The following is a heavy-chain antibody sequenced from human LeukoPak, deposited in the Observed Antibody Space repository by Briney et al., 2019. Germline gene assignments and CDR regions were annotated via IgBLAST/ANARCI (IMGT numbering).Heavy chain of an antibody. Sequence: SETLSLTCTVSGDSITGSSYYWGWIRQPPGKGLEWIGSMYYSGSTYSNPSLKSRVTISADTSKNQFTLKLKSVTAADTAVYYCARQYYDSTGYYYFDYWGQGTLVTVSS. CDR2: MYYSGST. CDR3: ARQYYDSTGYYYFDY. V-gene: IGHV4-39*01. CDR1: GDSITGSSYY. J-gene: IGHJ4*02. D-gene: IGHD3-22*01.